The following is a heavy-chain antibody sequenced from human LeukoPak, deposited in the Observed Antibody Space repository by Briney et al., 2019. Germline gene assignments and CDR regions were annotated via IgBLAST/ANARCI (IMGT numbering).Heavy chain of an antibody. V-gene: IGHV1-69*06. CDR2: IIHIFGTA. D-gene: IGHD4-17*01. J-gene: IGHJ6*03. CDR1: GYTFTSYY. Sequence: ASVKVSCKASGYTFTSYYMHWVRQAPGQGLEWMGWIIHIFGTANYAQKFQGRVTITADKSTSTAYMELSSLRSEDTAVYYCARDRGDYKGPAYYYYYMDVWGKGTTVTVSS. CDR3: ARDRGDYKGPAYYYYYMDV.